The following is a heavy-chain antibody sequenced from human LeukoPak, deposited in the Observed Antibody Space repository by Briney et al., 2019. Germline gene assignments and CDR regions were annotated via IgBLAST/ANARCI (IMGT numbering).Heavy chain of an antibody. CDR3: ARVAVAGRTNRPFDY. CDR2: ISAYNGNT. D-gene: IGHD6-19*01. Sequence: ASVKVSCKASGYTFTSYGISWVRQAPGQGLEWMGWISAYNGNTNYAQKLQGRVTMTTDTSTSTAYMELRSLRSDDTAVYYYARVAVAGRTNRPFDYWGQGTLVTVSS. V-gene: IGHV1-18*01. CDR1: GYTFTSYG. J-gene: IGHJ4*02.